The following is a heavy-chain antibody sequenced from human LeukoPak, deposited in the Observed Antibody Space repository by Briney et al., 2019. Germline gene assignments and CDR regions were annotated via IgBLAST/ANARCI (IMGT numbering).Heavy chain of an antibody. D-gene: IGHD3-10*02. CDR1: GFIVSSYY. J-gene: IGHJ4*02. CDR3: ARDVPLDY. CDR2: IYGDGST. Sequence: PGGSLRLSCAASGFIVSSYYMTWVRQAPGKGLEWVSVIYGDGSTYYTDSVKGRFAISRDNSKNTLYLQMNSLSAEDTAVYYCARDVPLDYWGQGTLVTVSS. V-gene: IGHV3-53*01.